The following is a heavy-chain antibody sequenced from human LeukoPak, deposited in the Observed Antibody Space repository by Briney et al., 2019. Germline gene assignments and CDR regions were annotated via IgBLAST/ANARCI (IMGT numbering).Heavy chain of an antibody. CDR2: INPSGDSA. Sequence: ASVKVSCKASGYTFTNYYMHWVRQAPGQGLEWMGIINPSGDSAIYAHNFQGRVTMTRDTSTTTVYMELSSLRAEDTAVYYCTRHPAEGDYWGQGTLVTVSS. CDR3: TRHPAEGDY. V-gene: IGHV1-46*01. J-gene: IGHJ4*02. CDR1: GYTFTNYY. D-gene: IGHD2-15*01.